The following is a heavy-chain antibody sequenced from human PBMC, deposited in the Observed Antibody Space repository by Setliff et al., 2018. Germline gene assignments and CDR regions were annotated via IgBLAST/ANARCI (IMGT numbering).Heavy chain of an antibody. Sequence: SVKVSCKASGATFSSYGISWVRQAPGQGLEWMGGTIPMFGTTEYAQKFQGRLTIITDESTNTAFMQLSSLRSDDTAVYYCVREGVDSRSSTDYRYYMDVWGKGTTVTISS. CDR3: VREGVDSRSSTDYRYYMDV. J-gene: IGHJ6*03. V-gene: IGHV1-69*05. CDR1: GATFSSYG. CDR2: TIPMFGTT. D-gene: IGHD3-22*01.